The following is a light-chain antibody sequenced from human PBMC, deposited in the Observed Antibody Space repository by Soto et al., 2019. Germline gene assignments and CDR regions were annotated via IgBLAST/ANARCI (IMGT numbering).Light chain of an antibody. Sequence: EIVLTQSPGTLSLSPGERATLSCRASQTVSSSYLAWYQQKPGQAPRLLIYGAAIRATGIPDRFSGSGSGTDFTLTISRLEPEDFPVYYCQQYGSSPTTFGGGTKVEI. V-gene: IGKV3-20*01. CDR2: GAA. CDR1: QTVSSSY. CDR3: QQYGSSPTT. J-gene: IGKJ4*01.